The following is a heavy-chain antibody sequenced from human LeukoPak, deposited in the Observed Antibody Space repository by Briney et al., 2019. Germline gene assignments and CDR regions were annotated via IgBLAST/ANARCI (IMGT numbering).Heavy chain of an antibody. CDR2: INPGGSNR. CDR1: GITFSNYE. D-gene: IGHD6-19*01. V-gene: IGHV3-48*03. J-gene: IGHJ4*02. CDR3: ASSLSSGWGPVDDY. Sequence: QPGGPLTLSCAASGITFSNYEMNWVPQAPGKGLEWVSYINPGGSNRFYAGSVRGRFTISRDDAKKSVYLQMNSLRAEDTAVYYCASSLSSGWGPVDDYWGQGIMVTVSS.